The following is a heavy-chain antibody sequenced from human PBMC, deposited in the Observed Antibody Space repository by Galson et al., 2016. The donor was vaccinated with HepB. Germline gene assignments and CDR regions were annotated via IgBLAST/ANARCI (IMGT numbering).Heavy chain of an antibody. Sequence: SLRLSCAASGVSVSDNFLNWVRQAPGKGLEWVSTLYPNGNTFYADPVRGRFTISRDNSKNTLFYQMDSLRREDTAVYYCTTLMGWGSRPYYYDNMDVWGQGTTVTVSS. V-gene: IGHV3-53*01. CDR1: GVSVSDNF. J-gene: IGHJ6*02. D-gene: IGHD3-16*01. CDR2: LYPNGNT. CDR3: TTLMGWGSRPYYYDNMDV.